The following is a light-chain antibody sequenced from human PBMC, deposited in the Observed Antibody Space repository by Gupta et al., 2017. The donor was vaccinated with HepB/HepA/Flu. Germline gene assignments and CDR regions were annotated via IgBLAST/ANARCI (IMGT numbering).Light chain of an antibody. V-gene: IGKV1-39*01. J-gene: IGKJ1*01. CDR2: GAS. Sequence: INMTKSPSSLSASVGDNITITCRASQSVGTYLNWYQQKPGRAPNLLFHGASTLHSGVPSRFSGSGSGTDFTLIISDLQPDDLAIYFCQQSYSSPRTFGQGTKVE. CDR3: QQSYSSPRT. CDR1: QSVGTY.